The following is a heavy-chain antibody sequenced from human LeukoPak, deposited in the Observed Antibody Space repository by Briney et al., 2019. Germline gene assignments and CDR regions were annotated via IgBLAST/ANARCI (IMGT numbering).Heavy chain of an antibody. J-gene: IGHJ5*02. CDR2: IYYSGST. CDR1: GGSISSSSYY. V-gene: IGHV4-39*01. CDR3: ASFSGSYYDSSPNH. D-gene: IGHD3-22*01. Sequence: SETLSLTCTVSGGSISSSSYYWGWIRQPPGKGLEWIGSIYYSGSTYYNPSLKSRVTISVDTSKNQFSLKLRSVTAADTAVYYCASFSGSYYDSSPNHWGQGTLVTVSS.